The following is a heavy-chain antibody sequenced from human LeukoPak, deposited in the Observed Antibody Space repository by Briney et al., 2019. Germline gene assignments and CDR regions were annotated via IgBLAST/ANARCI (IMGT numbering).Heavy chain of an antibody. V-gene: IGHV3-7*01. J-gene: IGHJ4*02. Sequence: GGSLRLSCAASGFIFSSYNVNWVRQAPGKGLEWVANIDLDGSEKYYVVSVKGRFTISRDNAKNSLYLQMNSLGAEDTAVYYCARAHRQVGGSGQIQLWSEFDYWGEGTLVTVSS. CDR3: ARAHRQVGGSGQIQLWSEFDY. CDR1: GFIFSSYN. CDR2: IDLDGSEK. D-gene: IGHD5-18*01.